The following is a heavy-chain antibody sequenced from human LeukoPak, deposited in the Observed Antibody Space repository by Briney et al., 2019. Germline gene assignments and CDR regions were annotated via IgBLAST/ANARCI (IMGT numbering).Heavy chain of an antibody. D-gene: IGHD3-22*01. Sequence: GGSLRLSCAASGFSFSSYGMSWVRQAPGKGLEWVSIISSDGGTTHYAESVKGRFTISRDNPKNTLHLQMNSLRVEETAVYFCTKGQSGGGYYSPFDSWGQGSLVTVSS. CDR3: TKGQSGGGYYSPFDS. J-gene: IGHJ4*02. V-gene: IGHV3-23*01. CDR1: GFSFSSYG. CDR2: ISSDGGTT.